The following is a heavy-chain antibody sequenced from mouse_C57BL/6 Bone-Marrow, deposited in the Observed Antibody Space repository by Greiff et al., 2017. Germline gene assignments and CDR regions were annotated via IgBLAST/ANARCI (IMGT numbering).Heavy chain of an antibody. Sequence: QVQLKQSGAELVMPGASVKLSCKASGYTFTSYWMHWVKQRPGQGLEWIGEIDPSDSYTNYNQKFTGKSTLTVDKSSSTAYMQRSSLTSEDSAVYYWARGGGYAMDDWGKGTSVTGSS. CDR3: ARGGGYAMDD. J-gene: IGHJ4*01. V-gene: IGHV1-69*01. CDR1: GYTFTSYW. CDR2: IDPSDSYT.